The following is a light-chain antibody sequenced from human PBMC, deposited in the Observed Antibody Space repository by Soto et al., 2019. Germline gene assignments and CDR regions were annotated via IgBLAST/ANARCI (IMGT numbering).Light chain of an antibody. J-gene: IGLJ2*01. CDR2: GNS. CDR3: AAWDDSLSGVV. Sequence: QSALTQPASVSGSPGQSITISCTGTNSDVGYYNLVSWYQQHPGKAPKLLMHGNSQRPSGVPDRFSGSKSGTSASLAISGLRTEDEADYYCAAWDDSLSGVVFGGGTKVTVL. V-gene: IGLV2-14*02. CDR1: NSDVGYYNL.